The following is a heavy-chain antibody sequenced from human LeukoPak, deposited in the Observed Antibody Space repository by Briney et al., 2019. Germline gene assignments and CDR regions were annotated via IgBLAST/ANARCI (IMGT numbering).Heavy chain of an antibody. D-gene: IGHD3-22*01. J-gene: IGHJ4*02. V-gene: IGHV4-59*01. CDR3: ARGRYDSSGYSFDY. Sequence: SETLSLTCTVSGGSISSYYWSWIRQPPGKGLEWIGYIYYSGSTNYNPSLKSRVTISVDTSKNQFSLKLSSVPAADTAVYYCARGRYDSSGYSFDYWGQGTLVTVSS. CDR2: IYYSGST. CDR1: GGSISSYY.